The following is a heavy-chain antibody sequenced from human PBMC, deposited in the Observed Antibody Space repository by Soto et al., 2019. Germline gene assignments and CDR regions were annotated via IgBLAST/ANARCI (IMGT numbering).Heavy chain of an antibody. Sequence: GASVKVSCKASGGTFSSYAISWVRQAPGQGLEWMGRIIPILGIANYAQKFQGRVTITADKSASTAYMELSSLRSEDTAVYYCASVGYNWNDGLYYYGMDVWGQGTTVTVSS. J-gene: IGHJ6*02. D-gene: IGHD1-1*01. CDR3: ASVGYNWNDGLYYYGMDV. CDR1: GGTFSSYA. V-gene: IGHV1-69*04. CDR2: IIPILGIA.